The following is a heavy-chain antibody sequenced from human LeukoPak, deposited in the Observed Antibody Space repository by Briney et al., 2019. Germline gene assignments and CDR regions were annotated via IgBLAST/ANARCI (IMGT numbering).Heavy chain of an antibody. V-gene: IGHV4-59*08. CDR3: ARGIVRVITGEYYFDY. CDR1: GGSISSYY. CDR2: IYYSGST. J-gene: IGHJ4*02. Sequence: SETLSLTCTVSGGSISSYYWSWIRQPPGKGLEWIGYIYYSGSTNYNPSLKSRVTISVDTSKNQFSLKLSSVTAADTAVYYCARGIVRVITGEYYFDYWGQGTLVTVSS. D-gene: IGHD3-16*01.